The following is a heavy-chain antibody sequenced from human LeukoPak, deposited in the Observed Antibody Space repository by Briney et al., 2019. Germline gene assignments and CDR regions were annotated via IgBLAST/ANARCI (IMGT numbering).Heavy chain of an antibody. J-gene: IGHJ4*02. CDR2: IYYSGST. V-gene: IGHV4-39*01. D-gene: IGHD5-24*01. CDR3: ARRDGYKIPYIAY. Sequence: PSETLSLTCTVSGGSISSSSYYWGWIRQPPGKGLEWIGSIYYSGSTYYNPSLKSRVTISVDTSKNQFSLKLSSVTAADTAVYYCARRDGYKIPYIAYWGQGTLVTVSS. CDR1: GGSISSSSYY.